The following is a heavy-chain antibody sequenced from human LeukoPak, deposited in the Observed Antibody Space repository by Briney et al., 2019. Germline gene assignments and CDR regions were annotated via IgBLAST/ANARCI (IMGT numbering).Heavy chain of an antibody. J-gene: IGHJ4*02. Sequence: ASVKISCKVSGYTFTDYHMHWVQQAPGKGLEWMGLVDPEDGETIYAEKFQGRVTITADTSTDTAYMELSSLRSEDTAVYYCATDHDDIVVVPAAKKRQDLKNWGQGTLVTVSS. D-gene: IGHD2-2*01. CDR1: GYTFTDYH. V-gene: IGHV1-69-2*01. CDR2: VDPEDGET. CDR3: ATDHDDIVVVPAAKKRQDLKN.